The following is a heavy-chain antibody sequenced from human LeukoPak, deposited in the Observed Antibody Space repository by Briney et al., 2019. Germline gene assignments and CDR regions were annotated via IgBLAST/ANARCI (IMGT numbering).Heavy chain of an antibody. J-gene: IGHJ4*02. D-gene: IGHD6-6*01. CDR1: GFTFSSYA. V-gene: IGHV3-23*01. CDR2: ISGSGGST. CDR3: AKDELARPRSYFDY. Sequence: GGSLRLSRAASGFTFSSYAMSWVRQAPGKGLEWVSAISGSGGSTYYADSVKGRFTISRDNSKNTLYLQMNSLRAEDTAVYYCAKDELARPRSYFDYWGQGTLVTVSS.